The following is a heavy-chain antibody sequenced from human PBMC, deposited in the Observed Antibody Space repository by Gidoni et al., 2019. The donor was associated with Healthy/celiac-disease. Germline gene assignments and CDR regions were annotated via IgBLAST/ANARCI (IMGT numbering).Heavy chain of an antibody. CDR2: IIPIFGTA. D-gene: IGHD2-15*01. V-gene: IGHV1-69*01. CDR1: GGTFSSYA. CDR3: ARDRGVCSGGSCYRFDP. J-gene: IGHJ5*02. Sequence: QVQLVQSGAEVKKPGSSVKVSCKASGGTFSSYAISWVRQAPGQGLEWMGGIIPIFGTANYAQKFQGRVTITADESTRTAYMELSSLRSEDTAVYYCARDRGVCSGGSCYRFDPWGQGTLVTVSS.